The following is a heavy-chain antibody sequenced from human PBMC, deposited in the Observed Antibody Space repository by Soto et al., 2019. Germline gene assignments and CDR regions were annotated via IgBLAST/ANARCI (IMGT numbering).Heavy chain of an antibody. J-gene: IGHJ5*02. CDR2: MNPNSGNT. D-gene: IGHD3-22*01. CDR1: GYTFTSYD. Sequence: GASVKVSCKASGYTFTSYDINWVRQATGQGLEWMGWMNPNSGNTGYAQKFQGRVTMTRNTSISTAYMELSSLRSEDTAVYYCARRYYYDSSGYYYYWFDPWGQGTLVTVSS. V-gene: IGHV1-8*01. CDR3: ARRYYYDSSGYYYYWFDP.